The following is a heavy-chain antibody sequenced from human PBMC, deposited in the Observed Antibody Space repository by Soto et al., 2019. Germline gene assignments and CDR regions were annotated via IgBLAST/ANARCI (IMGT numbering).Heavy chain of an antibody. J-gene: IGHJ3*02. Sequence: ASVKVSCKASGYTFTSYYMHWVRKAPGQGLEWMGIINPSGGSTSYAQKFQGRVTMTRDTSTSTVYMELSSLRSEDTAVYYCARVGKVEQQPVGAFDIWGQGTMVTVSS. CDR2: INPSGGST. D-gene: IGHD6-13*01. CDR1: GYTFTSYY. V-gene: IGHV1-46*01. CDR3: ARVGKVEQQPVGAFDI.